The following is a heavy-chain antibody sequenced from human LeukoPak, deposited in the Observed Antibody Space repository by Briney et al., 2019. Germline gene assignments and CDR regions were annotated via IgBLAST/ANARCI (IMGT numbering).Heavy chain of an antibody. Sequence: SQTLSLTCTVSGGSISSGGYYWSWIRQPPGKGLEWIGYIYHSGSTYYNPSLKSRVTISVDTSKNQFSLKLSSVTAADTAVYYCARHSGTAMVTDYWGQGTLVTVSS. V-gene: IGHV4-30-2*03. CDR1: GGSISSGGYY. D-gene: IGHD5-18*01. J-gene: IGHJ4*02. CDR2: IYHSGST. CDR3: ARHSGTAMVTDY.